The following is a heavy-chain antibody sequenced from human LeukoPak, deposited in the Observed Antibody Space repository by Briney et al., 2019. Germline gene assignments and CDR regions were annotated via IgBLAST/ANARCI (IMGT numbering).Heavy chain of an antibody. Sequence: GGSLRLSCAASGFTVSSNSMGWVRQAPGKGLGWVSAISGSGGTTYYADSVKGRFTISRDNSKNTLFLQMSSLRAEDTAVYYFAKDLYYYDSSGYPAVNYWGQGTLVTVSS. V-gene: IGHV3-23*01. CDR1: GFTVSSNS. CDR2: ISGSGGTT. CDR3: AKDLYYYDSSGYPAVNY. D-gene: IGHD3-22*01. J-gene: IGHJ4*02.